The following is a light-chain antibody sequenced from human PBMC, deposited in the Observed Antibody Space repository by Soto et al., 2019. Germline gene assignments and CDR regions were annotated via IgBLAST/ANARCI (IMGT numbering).Light chain of an antibody. CDR1: QNIASN. V-gene: IGKV3-15*01. Sequence: EIVIPQSPATLSVSPGERAALSCRASQNIASNLAWYQQKPGQAPRLLIYSASTRATGIPARFSGSGSGTEFTLTISSLQSEDFAVYYCQQFNNWPPITFGQGTRLEIK. CDR3: QQFNNWPPIT. J-gene: IGKJ5*01. CDR2: SAS.